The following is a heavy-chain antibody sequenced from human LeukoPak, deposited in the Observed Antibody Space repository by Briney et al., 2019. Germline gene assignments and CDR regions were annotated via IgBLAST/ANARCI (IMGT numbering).Heavy chain of an antibody. Sequence: PSETLSLTCTVSGGSISSGGYSWSWIRQPPGKGLEWIGCISHGGSTYSNPSLKSRVTISSDASKNQLSLKLTSVTAADTAVYYCARSYYFGSGSYFSLGWFDPWGQGTLVTVSS. CDR3: ARSYYFGSGSYFSLGWFDP. V-gene: IGHV4-30-2*01. CDR2: ISHGGST. J-gene: IGHJ5*02. CDR1: GGSISSGGYS. D-gene: IGHD3-10*01.